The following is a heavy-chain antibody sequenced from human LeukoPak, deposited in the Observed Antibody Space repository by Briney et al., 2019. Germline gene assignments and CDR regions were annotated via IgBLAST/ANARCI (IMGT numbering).Heavy chain of an antibody. J-gene: IGHJ4*02. D-gene: IGHD3-22*01. CDR2: INPNSGGT. CDR3: ATAVRKDHPYYYDSSGYLY. V-gene: IGHV1-2*02. CDR1: GYTFTGYY. Sequence: ASVKVSCKASGYTFTGYYMHWVRQAPGQGLEWMGWINPNSGGTNYAQKFQGRVTMTRDTSISTAYMELSRLRSEDTAVYYCATAVRKDHPYYYDSSGYLYWGQGTLVTVSS.